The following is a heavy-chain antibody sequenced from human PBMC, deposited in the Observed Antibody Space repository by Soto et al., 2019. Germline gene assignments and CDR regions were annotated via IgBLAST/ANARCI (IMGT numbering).Heavy chain of an antibody. Sequence: SETLSLTCTVSGGSISSYYWSWIRQPPGKGLEWIGYIYYSGSTNYNPSLKSRVTISVDTSKNQFSLELSSVTAADTAVYYCARAMSYGDYAYYYYYMDVWGKGTPVTVSS. J-gene: IGHJ6*03. CDR1: GGSISSYY. V-gene: IGHV4-59*01. D-gene: IGHD4-17*01. CDR3: ARAMSYGDYAYYYYYMDV. CDR2: IYYSGST.